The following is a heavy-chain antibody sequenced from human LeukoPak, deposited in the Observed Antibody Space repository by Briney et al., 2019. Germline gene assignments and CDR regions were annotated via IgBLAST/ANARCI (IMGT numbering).Heavy chain of an antibody. CDR3: ASSRPYYDILTGQSDDAFDI. D-gene: IGHD3-9*01. V-gene: IGHV4-59*01. CDR2: INYSGTT. Sequence: ASETLSLTCTVSGGSISNYYWSWIRQRPGKGLEWIGYINYSGTTNYNPSLKSRVSMSVDMSKNQFSLKLSSVTAADTAMYFCASSRPYYDILTGQSDDAFDIWGQGTMVTVSS. J-gene: IGHJ3*02. CDR1: GGSISNYY.